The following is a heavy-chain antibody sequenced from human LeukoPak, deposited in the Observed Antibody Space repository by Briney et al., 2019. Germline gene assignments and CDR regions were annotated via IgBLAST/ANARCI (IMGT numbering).Heavy chain of an antibody. CDR3: ARGQEEYGGHNWFDP. CDR2: ISAYNGNT. CDR1: GYTFTSYG. D-gene: IGHD4-23*01. Sequence: VASVKVSCKASGYTFTSYGISWVRQAPGQGLEWMGWISAYNGNTNYAQKLQGRVTMTTDTSTSTAYMELRSLRSDDTAVYYCARGQEEYGGHNWFDPWGQGTLVTVSS. J-gene: IGHJ5*02. V-gene: IGHV1-18*01.